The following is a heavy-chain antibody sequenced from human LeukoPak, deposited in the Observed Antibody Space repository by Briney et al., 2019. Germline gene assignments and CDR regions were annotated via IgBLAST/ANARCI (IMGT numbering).Heavy chain of an antibody. CDR3: ARSSDGDYYYYFDH. CDR1: GFTFSSYA. V-gene: IGHV3-66*01. CDR2: IYSGGST. Sequence: GGSLRLSCAASGFTFSSYAMHWVRQAPGKGLEWVSVIYSGGSTYYADSVKGRFTISRDNSKNTMYLKLNSLRAEDTAVYYCARSSDGDYYYYFDHWGQGSLVTVSS. D-gene: IGHD4-17*01. J-gene: IGHJ4*02.